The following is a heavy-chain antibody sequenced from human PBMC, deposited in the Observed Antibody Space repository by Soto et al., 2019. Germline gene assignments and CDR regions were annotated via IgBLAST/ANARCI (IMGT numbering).Heavy chain of an antibody. CDR1: GGSISSGGYY. J-gene: IGHJ5*02. V-gene: IGHV4-31*03. Sequence: PSETLSLTCTVSGGSISSGGYYWSWIRQHPGKGLEWIGYIYYSGSTYYNPSLKSRVTISVDTSKNQFSLKLSSVTAADTAVYYWARAGSPPARYNWCEPWGQGTRVTVS. CDR3: ARAGSPPARYNWCEP. CDR2: IYYSGST. D-gene: IGHD6-13*01.